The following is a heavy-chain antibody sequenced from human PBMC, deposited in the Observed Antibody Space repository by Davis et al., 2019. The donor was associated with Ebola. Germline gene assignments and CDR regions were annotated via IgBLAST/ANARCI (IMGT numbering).Heavy chain of an antibody. D-gene: IGHD4-17*01. V-gene: IGHV3-11*01. Sequence: GESLKISCAASGFTFSDYYMSWIRQAPGKGLEWVSYISSSGNTIYYADSVKGRFTISRDNAKNSLYLQMNSLRAEDTAVYYCATYGDYVGEFDYWGQGTLVTASS. CDR1: GFTFSDYY. J-gene: IGHJ4*02. CDR2: ISSSGNTI. CDR3: ATYGDYVGEFDY.